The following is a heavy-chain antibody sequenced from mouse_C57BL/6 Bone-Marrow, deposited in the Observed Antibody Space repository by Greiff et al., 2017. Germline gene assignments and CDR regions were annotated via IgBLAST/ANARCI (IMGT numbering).Heavy chain of an antibody. Sequence: EVKLMESGGGLVQPGGSLKLSCAASGFTFSDYYMYWVRQTPEKRLEWVAYISNGGGSTYYPDTVKGRFTISRDNAKNTLYLQMSRLKSEDTAMYYCASPYYDYDYYAMDYWGQGTSVTVSS. J-gene: IGHJ4*01. V-gene: IGHV5-12*01. D-gene: IGHD2-4*01. CDR2: ISNGGGST. CDR1: GFTFSDYY. CDR3: ASPYYDYDYYAMDY.